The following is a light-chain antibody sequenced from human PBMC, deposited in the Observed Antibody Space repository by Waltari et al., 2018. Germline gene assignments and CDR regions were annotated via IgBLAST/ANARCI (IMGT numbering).Light chain of an antibody. V-gene: IGLV2-11*01. CDR3: CSYAGSYTWV. Sequence: QSALTQPRSVSGSPGQSVTISCTGTSSDVGGYNYVSWYQQHPGKAPKLMIYDVSKRPSGVPDLVSASKSSNTASRTISGLQAEDEADYYCCSYAGSYTWVFGGGTKLTVL. J-gene: IGLJ3*02. CDR1: SSDVGGYNY. CDR2: DVS.